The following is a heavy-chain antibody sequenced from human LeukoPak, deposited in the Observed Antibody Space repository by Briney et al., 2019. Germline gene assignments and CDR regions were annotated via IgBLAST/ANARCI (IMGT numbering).Heavy chain of an antibody. Sequence: SETLSLTCAVSGYSISSGYYWGWIRQPPGKGLEWIGGIYHSGSTYYNPSLKSRVTISVDTSKNQFSLKLSSVTAADTAVYYCARAPNLYCSSTSCYFYYFDYWGQGTLVTVSS. D-gene: IGHD2-2*01. CDR3: ARAPNLYCSSTSCYFYYFDY. V-gene: IGHV4-38-2*01. CDR2: IYHSGST. CDR1: GYSISSGYY. J-gene: IGHJ4*02.